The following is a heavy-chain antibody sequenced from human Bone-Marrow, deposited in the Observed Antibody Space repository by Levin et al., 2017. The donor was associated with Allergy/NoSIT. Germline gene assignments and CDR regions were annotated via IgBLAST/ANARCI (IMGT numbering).Heavy chain of an antibody. D-gene: IGHD3-3*01. J-gene: IGHJ6*02. Sequence: GESLKISCTASGFTFGDYAMSWFRQAPGKGLEWVGFIRSKAYGGTTEYAASVKGRFTISRDDSKSIAYLQMNSLKTEDTAVYYCTLYYDFWSGQRTAYYYYGMDVWGQGTTVTVSS. V-gene: IGHV3-49*03. CDR1: GFTFGDYA. CDR3: TLYYDFWSGQRTAYYYYGMDV. CDR2: IRSKAYGGTT.